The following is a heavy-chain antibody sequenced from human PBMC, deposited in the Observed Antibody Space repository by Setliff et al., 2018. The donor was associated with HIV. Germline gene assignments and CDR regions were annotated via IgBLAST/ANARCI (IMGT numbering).Heavy chain of an antibody. D-gene: IGHD2-21*01. V-gene: IGHV4-61*01. Sequence: PSETLSLTCTVSGGSIARSYLYWTWVRQPPGKGPEWIGNIHYSGRISYNPSLKSRVTMSLDATKNQFSLRLSSVTAADTAVYYCAKYSGGESDYWGQGTLVTVSS. J-gene: IGHJ4*02. CDR1: GGSIARSYLY. CDR2: IHYSGRI. CDR3: AKYSGGESDY.